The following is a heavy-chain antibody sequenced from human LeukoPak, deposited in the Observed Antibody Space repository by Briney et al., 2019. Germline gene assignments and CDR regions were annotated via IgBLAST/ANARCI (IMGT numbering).Heavy chain of an antibody. D-gene: IGHD3-9*01. CDR1: GGSISSGSDY. Sequence: SETLSLTCTLSGGSISSGSDYWSWIRQPAGKGLEWIGRIYTSGSTNYNPSLKSRVTISVDTSKNQFSLKLSSVTAADTAVYYCARRAVRYPFDYWGQGTLVTVSS. CDR3: ARRAVRYPFDY. CDR2: IYTSGST. V-gene: IGHV4-61*02. J-gene: IGHJ4*02.